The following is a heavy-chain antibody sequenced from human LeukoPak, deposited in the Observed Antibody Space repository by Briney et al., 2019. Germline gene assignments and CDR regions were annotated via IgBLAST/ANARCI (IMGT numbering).Heavy chain of an antibody. CDR2: IRSKPYGRTT. V-gene: IGHV3-49*03. CDR3: SRKRGGYHTGPFGY. CDR1: GFTFGDSV. D-gene: IGHD2-2*01. J-gene: IGHJ4*02. Sequence: GGSLRLSCTASGFTFGDSVMSWFRQAPGKGLEWVGFIRSKPYGRTTEYAASVEGRFTISTDVSKSIAYLQMNTLKAEDTSVYYFSRKRGGYHTGPFGYWGQGNLVTVSS.